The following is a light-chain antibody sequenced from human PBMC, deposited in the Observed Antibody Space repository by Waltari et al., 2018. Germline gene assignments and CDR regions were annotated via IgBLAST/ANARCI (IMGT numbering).Light chain of an antibody. CDR2: STS. V-gene: IGLV7-43*01. Sequence: QTVVTQEPSLTVSPGGTVTPTCASSTGPVPSCYYPNWFQQKPGQAPRALIYSTSNKYSWTPDRFSGSLLGGKAALTLSGVQPEDEAEYYCLLYYGGAGVFGGGTKLTVL. CDR1: TGPVPSCYY. J-gene: IGLJ3*02. CDR3: LLYYGGAGV.